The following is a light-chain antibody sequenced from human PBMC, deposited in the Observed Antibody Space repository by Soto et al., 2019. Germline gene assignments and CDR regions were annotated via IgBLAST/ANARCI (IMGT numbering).Light chain of an antibody. CDR3: QTWATGENVV. CDR1: SGHSNYA. Sequence: QTVVTQSPSASASLGASVKLTCTLSSGHSNYAIAWHQQQPEKGPRYLMKLNSDGSHTKGDGIPDRFSGSSSGAERYLTISSLQSEDEADYYCQTWATGENVVFGGGTKLTVL. V-gene: IGLV4-69*02. CDR2: LNSDGSH. J-gene: IGLJ2*01.